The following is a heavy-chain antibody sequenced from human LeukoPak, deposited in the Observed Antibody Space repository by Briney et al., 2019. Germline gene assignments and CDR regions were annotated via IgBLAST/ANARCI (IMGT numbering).Heavy chain of an antibody. D-gene: IGHD3-10*01. Sequence: ASVKVSCKASGYTFTSYGISWVRQAPGQGLEWMGWISAYDGNTNYAQKLQGRVTMTTDTSTSTAYMELRSLRSDDTAVYYCARQGRAVYYYGSGEPIDYWGQGTLVTVSS. J-gene: IGHJ4*02. CDR2: ISAYDGNT. CDR3: ARQGRAVYYYGSGEPIDY. V-gene: IGHV1-18*01. CDR1: GYTFTSYG.